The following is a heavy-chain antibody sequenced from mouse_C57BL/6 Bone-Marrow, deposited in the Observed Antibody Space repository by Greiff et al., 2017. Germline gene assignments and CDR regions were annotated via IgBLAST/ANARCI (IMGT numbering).Heavy chain of an antibody. D-gene: IGHD2-2*01. V-gene: IGHV14-4*01. CDR1: GFNIKDAY. CDR2: IDPENGDT. Sequence: EVQLQQSGAELVRPGASVKLSCTASGFNIKDAYMHWVKPRPEQGLEWIGWIDPENGDTEYASKFQGKATITADTSSNTAYLQLSSLTSEDTAVYYCTTIGYDPYWYFDVWGTGTTVTVSS. CDR3: TTIGYDPYWYFDV. J-gene: IGHJ1*03.